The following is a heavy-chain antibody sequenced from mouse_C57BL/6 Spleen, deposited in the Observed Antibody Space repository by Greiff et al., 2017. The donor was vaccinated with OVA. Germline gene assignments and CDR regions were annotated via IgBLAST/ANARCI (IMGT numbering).Heavy chain of an antibody. J-gene: IGHJ4*01. D-gene: IGHD2-1*01. V-gene: IGHV1-42*01. CDR2: INPSTGGT. CDR3: ARNYGNYVHYAMDY. CDR1: GYSFTGYY. Sequence: EVQVVESGPELVKPGASVKISCKASGYSFTGYYMNWVKQSPEKSLEWIGEINPSTGGTTYNQKFKAKATLTVDKSSSTAYMQLKSLTSEDSAVYYCARNYGNYVHYAMDYWGQGTSVTVSS.